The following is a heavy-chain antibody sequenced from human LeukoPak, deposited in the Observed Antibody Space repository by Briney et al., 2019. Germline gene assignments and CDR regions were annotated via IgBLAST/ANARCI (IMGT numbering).Heavy chain of an antibody. J-gene: IGHJ4*02. CDR2: IYYSGST. Sequence: IGSIYYSGSTSYNPSLKSRVTISVDTSKNQFSLKLSSVTAADTAVYYCARGMIVVAPNFDYWGQGTLVTVSS. CDR3: ARGMIVVAPNFDY. V-gene: IGHV4-39*07. D-gene: IGHD3-22*01.